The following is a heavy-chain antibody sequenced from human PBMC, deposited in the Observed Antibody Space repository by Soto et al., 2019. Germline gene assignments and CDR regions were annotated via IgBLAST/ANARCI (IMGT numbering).Heavy chain of an antibody. J-gene: IGHJ6*02. Sequence: QVQLQESGPGLVKPSQTLSLTCTVSGGSISSGGYYWSWIRQHPGKGLEWIGYIYYSGSTYYNPSLKSRVTISVDTSKNQFSLKQSSATAADTAVYYCARELRFGEDYYGMDVWGQATTVTVSS. V-gene: IGHV4-31*03. CDR3: ARELRFGEDYYGMDV. D-gene: IGHD3-10*01. CDR1: GGSISSGGYY. CDR2: IYYSGST.